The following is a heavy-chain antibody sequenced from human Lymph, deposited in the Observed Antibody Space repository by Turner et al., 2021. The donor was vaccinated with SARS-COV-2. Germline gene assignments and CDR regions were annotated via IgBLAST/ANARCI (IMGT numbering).Heavy chain of an antibody. CDR2: ISINWSYI. Sequence: EVQLVESGGGLVKPGGSLRTFCSASGFPFSSHRRNWVRQAQGKWLEWVSCISINWSYIYYTGAMKCRFTISRDNAKNSLFLQMNSLRAEDTAVYYCARSERDRADFWGDYYPSPLDYWGQGTLVTVSS. V-gene: IGHV3-21*05. D-gene: IGHD3-3*01. CDR1: GFPFSSHR. J-gene: IGHJ4*02. CDR3: ARSERDRADFWGDYYPSPLDY.